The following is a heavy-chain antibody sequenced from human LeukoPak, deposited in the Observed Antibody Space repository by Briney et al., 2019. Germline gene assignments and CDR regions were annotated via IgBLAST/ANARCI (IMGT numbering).Heavy chain of an antibody. CDR1: GFTLSSYW. Sequence: GGSLRLSCAASGFTLSSYWTHWVRQAPGEGLVWVSRIDPDGSTTNYAASVKGRFTTSRDNAKNTLYLQMNSLRAEDTALYYCTRVQAGRAGLMDVWGRGTTVTVSS. D-gene: IGHD6-13*01. CDR2: IDPDGSTT. CDR3: TRVQAGRAGLMDV. J-gene: IGHJ6*02. V-gene: IGHV3-74*01.